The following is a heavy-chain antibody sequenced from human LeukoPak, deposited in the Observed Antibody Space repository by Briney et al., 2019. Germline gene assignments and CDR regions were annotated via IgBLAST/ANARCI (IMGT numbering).Heavy chain of an antibody. CDR3: ARDISHHLGQWYYGMDV. J-gene: IGHJ6*02. CDR1: GFTFSSYD. D-gene: IGHD6-19*01. V-gene: IGHV3-13*01. CDR2: IGTAGDT. Sequence: GGSLRLSCAASGFTFSSYDMHWVRQATGKGLEWVSAIGTAGDTNYPGSVKGRFTISRENAKNSLYLQMNSLRAGDTAVYYCARDISHHLGQWYYGMDVWGQGTTVTVSS.